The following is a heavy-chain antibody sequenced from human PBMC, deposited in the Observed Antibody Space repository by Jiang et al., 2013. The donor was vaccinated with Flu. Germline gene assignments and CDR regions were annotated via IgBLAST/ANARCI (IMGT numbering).Heavy chain of an antibody. Sequence: VQLLESGGGVVQPGRSLRLSCAASGFTFSSYGMHWVRQAPGKGLEWVAVISYDGSNKYYADSVKGRFTISRDNSKNTLYLQMNSLRAEDTAVYYCAKDSYSFGYWGQGTLVTVSS. D-gene: IGHD5-18*01. V-gene: IGHV3-30*18. CDR2: ISYDGSNK. CDR1: GFTFSSYG. CDR3: AKDSYSFGY. J-gene: IGHJ4*02.